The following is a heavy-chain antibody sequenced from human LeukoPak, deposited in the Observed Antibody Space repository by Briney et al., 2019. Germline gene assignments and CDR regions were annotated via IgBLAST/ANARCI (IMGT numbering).Heavy chain of an antibody. CDR1: GFTFSSYA. J-gene: IGHJ4*02. V-gene: IGHV3-30*04. D-gene: IGHD5-18*01. Sequence: GGSLRLSCAASGFTFSSYAMHWVRQAPGKGLEWVAVISYDGSNKYYADSVKGRFTISRDNSKNTLDLQMNSLRAEDTAVYYCARSIQLEVSYWGQGTLVTVSS. CDR3: ARSIQLEVSY. CDR2: ISYDGSNK.